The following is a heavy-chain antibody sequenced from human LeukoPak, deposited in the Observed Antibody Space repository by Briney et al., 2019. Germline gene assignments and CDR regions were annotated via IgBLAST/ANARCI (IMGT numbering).Heavy chain of an antibody. CDR3: ARSPLSPVATFDY. D-gene: IGHD5-12*01. J-gene: IGHJ4*02. Sequence: GGSLGLSCAASGFTVSSNYMSWVRQAPGKGLEWVSVIYSGGSTYYADSVKGRFTISRDNSKNTLYLQMNSLRAEDTAVYYCARSPLSPVATFDYWGQGTLVTVSS. V-gene: IGHV3-66*01. CDR2: IYSGGST. CDR1: GFTVSSNY.